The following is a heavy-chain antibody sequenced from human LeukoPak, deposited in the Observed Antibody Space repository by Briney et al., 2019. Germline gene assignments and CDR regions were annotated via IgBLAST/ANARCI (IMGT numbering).Heavy chain of an antibody. V-gene: IGHV1-2*02. CDR1: GYTFTGYY. D-gene: IGHD6-13*01. Sequence: ASVKVSCKASGYTFTGYYMHWVRQAPGQGLEWMGWINPNSGGTNYAQKFQGRVTMTRDTSISTAYMELSRLRSDDTAVYYCARGYSSSWLRFDPWGQGTLVTISS. CDR2: INPNSGGT. CDR3: ARGYSSSWLRFDP. J-gene: IGHJ5*02.